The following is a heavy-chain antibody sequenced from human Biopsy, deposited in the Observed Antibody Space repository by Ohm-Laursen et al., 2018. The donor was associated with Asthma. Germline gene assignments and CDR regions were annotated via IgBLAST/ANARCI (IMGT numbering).Heavy chain of an antibody. D-gene: IGHD2-2*01. CDR2: INSVFGTT. Sequence: VKISCKALGGTFNTYVIGWVRQAPGQGLEWMGGINSVFGTTTYPQKFQDRVTITADDSTSTAYMELSSLRSEDTAVYYCARKAGSCISRTCYSLDFWGQGTLVTVSS. CDR3: ARKAGSCISRTCYSLDF. CDR1: GGTFNTYV. J-gene: IGHJ4*02. V-gene: IGHV1-69*13.